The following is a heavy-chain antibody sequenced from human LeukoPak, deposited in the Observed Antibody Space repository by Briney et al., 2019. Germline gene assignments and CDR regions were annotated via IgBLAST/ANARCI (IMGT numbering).Heavy chain of an antibody. D-gene: IGHD4-23*01. CDR3: ARDNSIADRGWWFDP. V-gene: IGHV1-46*01. Sequence: ASVKVSCTSSGYIFTNQYMHWVRQAPGHGLEWMGLINPSGISTLYAAKFRGRIIMTRDMSTATDYMELSSLRSEDTAVYYCARDNSIADRGWWFDPWGQGTLVTVSS. CDR2: INPSGIST. J-gene: IGHJ5*02. CDR1: GYIFTNQY.